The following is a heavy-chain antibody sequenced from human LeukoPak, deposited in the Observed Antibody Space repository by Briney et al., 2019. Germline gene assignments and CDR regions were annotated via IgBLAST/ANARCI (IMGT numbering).Heavy chain of an antibody. V-gene: IGHV4-38-2*02. CDR2: IYHSGST. D-gene: IGHD1-26*01. CDR1: GYSISSGYY. J-gene: IGHJ6*03. Sequence: SETLSLTCTVSGYSISSGYYWGWIRQPPGKGLEWIGSIYHSGSTSYNPSLKSRLTMSVDTSRNQFSLRLSSVTAADTAVYFCARAVKGGSYYYYYYMDVWGKGTTVTVSS. CDR3: ARAVKGGSYYYYYYMDV.